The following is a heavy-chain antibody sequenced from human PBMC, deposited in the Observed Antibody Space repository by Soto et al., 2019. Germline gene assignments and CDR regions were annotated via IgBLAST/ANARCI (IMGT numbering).Heavy chain of an antibody. V-gene: IGHV4-61*01. CDR2: IYYSGST. CDR3: ARGPTVAGRH. Sequence: QVQLQESGPGLVKPSETLSLTCTVSGGSVSSGSYYWSWIRQPPGKGLEWIGYIYYSGSTNYNPSPKSRVTISVDTSKNQFSLKLSSVTAADTAVYYCARGPTVAGRHWGQGTLVTVSS. CDR1: GGSVSSGSYY. J-gene: IGHJ4*02. D-gene: IGHD6-19*01.